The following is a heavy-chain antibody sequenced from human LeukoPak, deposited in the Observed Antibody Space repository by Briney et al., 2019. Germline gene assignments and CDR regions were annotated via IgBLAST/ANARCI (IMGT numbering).Heavy chain of an antibody. CDR1: EFIVSINY. D-gene: IGHD4-23*01. Sequence: PGGSLRLSCAASEFIVSINYMTWVRQAPGKGLEWVSAISGSGGSTYYADSVKGRFTISRDNSKNTLYLQMNSLRAEDTAVYYCAKPMNYGGNSGSLDYWGQGTLVTVSS. CDR3: AKPMNYGGNSGSLDY. CDR2: ISGSGGST. J-gene: IGHJ4*02. V-gene: IGHV3-23*01.